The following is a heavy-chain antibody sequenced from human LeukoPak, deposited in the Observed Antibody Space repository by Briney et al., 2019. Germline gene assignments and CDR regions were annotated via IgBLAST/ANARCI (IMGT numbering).Heavy chain of an antibody. CDR2: ITSSSNYI. Sequence: GGSLRLSCAASGFTFSSYGMHWVRQAPGKGLEWVSRITSSSNYIYYADSVKGRFTISRDNAKNSLYLDMNSLRADDTAVYYCARAENSGSGGLDPWGQGTLVTVSS. J-gene: IGHJ5*02. CDR3: ARAENSGSGGLDP. V-gene: IGHV3-21*01. CDR1: GFTFSSYG. D-gene: IGHD2-15*01.